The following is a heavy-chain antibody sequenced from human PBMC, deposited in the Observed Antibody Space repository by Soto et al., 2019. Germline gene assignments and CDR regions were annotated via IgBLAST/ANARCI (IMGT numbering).Heavy chain of an antibody. D-gene: IGHD3-22*01. CDR3: ARGDAYYYDSSGSYYYYGMDV. J-gene: IGHJ6*02. Sequence: QVQLVQSGAEVKKPGSSVKVSCKASGGTFSSYAISWVRQAPGQGLEWMGGIIPIFGTANYAQKFQGRVTITADKSTSTAYMELSSLRSEDTAVYYCARGDAYYYDSSGSYYYYGMDVWGQGTTVTVSS. CDR1: GGTFSSYA. CDR2: IIPIFGTA. V-gene: IGHV1-69*06.